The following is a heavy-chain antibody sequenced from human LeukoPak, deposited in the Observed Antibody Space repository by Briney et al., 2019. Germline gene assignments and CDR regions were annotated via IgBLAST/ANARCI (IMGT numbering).Heavy chain of an antibody. Sequence: SETLSLTCTVSGGSIRSSRYYWGWIRQTPGKGLEWIGSIYYSGSTYYNPSLKSRVTISVDTSKKQFSLKLSSVTAADTAVYYCARTGGSFYYYYYMDVWAKGTTVTVSS. D-gene: IGHD1-26*01. CDR1: GGSIRSSRYY. CDR2: IYYSGST. V-gene: IGHV4-39*07. CDR3: ARTGGSFYYYYYMDV. J-gene: IGHJ6*03.